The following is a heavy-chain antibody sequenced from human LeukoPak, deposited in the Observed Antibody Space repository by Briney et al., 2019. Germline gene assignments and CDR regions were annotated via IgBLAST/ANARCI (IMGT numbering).Heavy chain of an antibody. CDR1: GGSFSSYY. Sequence: SETLSLTCAVYGGSFSSYYWSWIRQPPGKGLEWIGYIYTSGSTNYNPSLKSRVTISVDTSKNQFSLKLSSVTAADTAVYYCARHPVWGSYRYSGYFDYWGQGTLVTVSS. D-gene: IGHD3-16*02. J-gene: IGHJ4*02. CDR3: ARHPVWGSYRYSGYFDY. CDR2: IYTSGST. V-gene: IGHV4-4*09.